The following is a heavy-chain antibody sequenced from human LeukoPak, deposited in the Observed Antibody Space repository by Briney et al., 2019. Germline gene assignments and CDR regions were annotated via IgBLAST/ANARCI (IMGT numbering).Heavy chain of an antibody. J-gene: IGHJ4*02. V-gene: IGHV4-59*12. Sequence: SETLSLTCTVSGGSISSYYWSWIRQPPGKGLEWIGYIYYSGSTNYNPSLKSRVTISVDTSKNQFSLKLSSVTAADTAVYYCARVGSGYEWGFDYWGQGTLVTVSS. CDR2: IYYSGST. CDR3: ARVGSGYEWGFDY. D-gene: IGHD5-12*01. CDR1: GGSISSYY.